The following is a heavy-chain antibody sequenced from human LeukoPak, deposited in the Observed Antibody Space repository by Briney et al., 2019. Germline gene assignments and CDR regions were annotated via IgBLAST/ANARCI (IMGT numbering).Heavy chain of an antibody. CDR3: AKLGRGLYDAFDI. CDR1: GGSISSSTYY. J-gene: IGHJ3*02. D-gene: IGHD3-3*01. V-gene: IGHV4-39*05. Sequence: SETPSLTCTVSGGSISSSTYYWGWIRQPPGKGLEWIGTIYYSGSTYYNASLKSRVTISVDTSKNQFSLKLSSVTAADTAVYYCAKLGRGLYDAFDIWGQGTMVTVSS. CDR2: IYYSGST.